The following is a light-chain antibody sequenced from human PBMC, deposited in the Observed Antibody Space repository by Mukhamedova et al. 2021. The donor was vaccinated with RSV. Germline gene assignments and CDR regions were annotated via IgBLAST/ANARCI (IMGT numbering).Light chain of an antibody. CDR2: RAS. J-gene: IGKJ1*01. V-gene: IGKV1-5*03. Sequence: WYQRRVHGKAPKLLIYRASSLESGVTSKFSGSGSGTEFALTIRSLQPDDFTTYFCQQYTSYSTFGQGTKVEI. CDR3: QQYTSYST.